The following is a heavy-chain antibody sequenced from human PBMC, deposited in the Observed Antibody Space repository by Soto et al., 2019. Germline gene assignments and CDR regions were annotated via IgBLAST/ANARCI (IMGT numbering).Heavy chain of an antibody. V-gene: IGHV3-33*05. CDR1: GFTFRSYV. CDR2: TSYDGSNK. D-gene: IGHD3-16*01. CDR3: ARWGTTGGLDV. Sequence: QVQLVESGGGVVQPGTYLRLSCVGSGFTFRSYVIHWDRQAPGKGLEWVALTSYDGSNKDYGDSVKGRFTISRDNSRNTVDLQMDSLRREDTALYYCARWGTTGGLDVWGQGTLVSVSS. J-gene: IGHJ1*01.